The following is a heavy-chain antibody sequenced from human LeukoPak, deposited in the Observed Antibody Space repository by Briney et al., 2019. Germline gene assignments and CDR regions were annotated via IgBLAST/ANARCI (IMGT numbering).Heavy chain of an antibody. Sequence: GGSLRLSCAASGFTLSSYSMNWVRQAPGKGPVWVSRIKTDGSSTSYADSVKGRFTISRDNAKNTLYLQMNSLRAEDTAVYYCARDLTSEWELLNWGQGTLVTVSS. V-gene: IGHV3-74*01. J-gene: IGHJ4*02. D-gene: IGHD1-26*01. CDR1: GFTLSSYS. CDR3: ARDLTSEWELLN. CDR2: IKTDGSST.